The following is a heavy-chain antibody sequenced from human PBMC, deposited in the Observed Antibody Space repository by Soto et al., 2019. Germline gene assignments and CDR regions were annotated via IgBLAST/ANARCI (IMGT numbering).Heavy chain of an antibody. D-gene: IGHD2-21*01. J-gene: IGHJ5*02. Sequence: QVQLQETGPGLVKPSQTLYLTWTVSGGSIRSGGYYVSWIRQHPGKGLEWIGYIYYSGSTYYNPSLKRRVTISVDTSKNQFSLKLSSVTDAYTAVYYCASDQPVGFDPWGQGTLVTVSS. CDR2: IYYSGST. CDR3: ASDQPVGFDP. V-gene: IGHV4-31*02. CDR1: GGSIRSGGYY.